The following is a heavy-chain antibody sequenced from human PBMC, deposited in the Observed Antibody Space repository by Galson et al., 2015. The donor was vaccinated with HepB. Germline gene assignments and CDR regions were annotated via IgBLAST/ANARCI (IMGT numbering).Heavy chain of an antibody. CDR1: GFTFGDYA. J-gene: IGHJ6*03. V-gene: IGHV3-49*03. CDR2: IRSKAYGGTT. D-gene: IGHD3-9*01. Sequence: SLRLSCAASGFTFGDYAMSWFRQAPGKGLEWVGFIRSKAYGGTTEYAASVKGRFTISRDDSKSIAYLQMNSLKTEDTAVYYCTRVNWDDILTGGRYYYYMDVWGKGTTVTVSS. CDR3: TRVNWDDILTGGRYYYYMDV.